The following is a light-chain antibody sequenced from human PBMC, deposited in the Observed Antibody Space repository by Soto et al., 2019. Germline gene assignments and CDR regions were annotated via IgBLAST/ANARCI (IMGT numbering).Light chain of an antibody. V-gene: IGKV3-11*01. CDR1: ESVTDY. Sequence: DIVLTQSPATLSFSPGERGTLSCRASESVTDYLAWYQQKPGQAPRLLVYDVSYRAAGIPTRFSGGGSGTELTLTISTVEPEDFAVYHFKQRSDWQGTFVQGTKVDIX. J-gene: IGKJ1*01. CDR2: DVS. CDR3: KQRSDWQGT.